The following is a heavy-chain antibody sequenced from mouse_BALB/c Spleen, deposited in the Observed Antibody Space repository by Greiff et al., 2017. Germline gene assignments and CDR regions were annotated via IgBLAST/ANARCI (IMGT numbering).Heavy chain of an antibody. CDR1: GFTFSSFG. J-gene: IGHJ3*01. CDR2: ISSGSSTI. CDR3: ARSFYDYDAGWFAY. D-gene: IGHD2-4*01. V-gene: IGHV5-17*02. Sequence: EVQRVESGGGLVQPGGSRKLSCAASGFTFSSFGLHWVRQAPEKGLEWVAYISSGSSTIYYADTVKGRFTISRDNPKTTLFLQMTSLRSEDTAMYYCARSFYDYDAGWFAYWGQGTLVTVSA.